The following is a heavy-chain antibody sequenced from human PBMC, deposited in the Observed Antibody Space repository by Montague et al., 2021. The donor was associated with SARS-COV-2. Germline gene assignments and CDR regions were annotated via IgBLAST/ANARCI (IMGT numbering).Heavy chain of an antibody. D-gene: IGHD1-26*01. J-gene: IGHJ5*02. V-gene: IGHV4-59*08. CDR2: YYSGST. Sequence: SETLSLTCTVSGASINSRYWSWIRQPPGKGLEWIGYYYSGSTKYNPSLKSRVTISLDTSKNQFSVKVTSVTAADTAVYYCARQGGSNYGWFDPWGQGTLVTVSS. CDR3: ARQGGSNYGWFDP. CDR1: GASINSRY.